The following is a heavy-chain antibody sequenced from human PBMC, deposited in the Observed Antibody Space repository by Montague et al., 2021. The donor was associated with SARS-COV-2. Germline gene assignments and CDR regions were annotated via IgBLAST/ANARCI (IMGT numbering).Heavy chain of an antibody. CDR1: GGSISSYY. Sequence: ETLSLTCTVSGGSISSYYWSWVRQAPGKGLEWVSSISSSSSYIYYADSVKGRFTISRDNAKNSLYLQMNSLRAEDTAVYYCARDLNDYVWGSYRYFDYWGQGTLVTVSS. D-gene: IGHD3-16*02. CDR3: ARDLNDYVWGSYRYFDY. V-gene: IGHV3-21*01. CDR2: ISSSSSYI. J-gene: IGHJ4*02.